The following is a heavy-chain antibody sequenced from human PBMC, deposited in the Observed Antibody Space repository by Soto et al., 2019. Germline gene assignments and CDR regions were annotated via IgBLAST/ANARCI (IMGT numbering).Heavy chain of an antibody. CDR2: ASGSGSGT. J-gene: IGHJ4*02. Sequence: PGGSLRLSCAASGFTVSSDFAIAWFRQAPGKGLEWVSSASGSGSGTYYADSVKGRFTISRDNSKNTLFLHMTNLRDGDTALYFCAKGRPGVAAPPDYWGQGTLVTVSS. V-gene: IGHV3-23*01. D-gene: IGHD2-21*01. CDR3: AKGRPGVAAPPDY. CDR1: GFTVSSDFA.